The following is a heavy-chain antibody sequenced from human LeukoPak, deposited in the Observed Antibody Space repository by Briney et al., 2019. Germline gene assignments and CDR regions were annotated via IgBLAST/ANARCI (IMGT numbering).Heavy chain of an antibody. D-gene: IGHD3-9*01. J-gene: IGHJ5*02. V-gene: IGHV3-33*01. CDR3: ARAPGGPLRYFDWPPDP. CDR2: IWYDGSNK. Sequence: GGSLRLSCAASGFTFSSYGMHWVRQAPGKGLEWVAVIWYDGSNKYYADSVKGRFTISRDNSKNTLYLRMNSLRAEDTAVYYCARAPGGPLRYFDWPPDPWGQGTLVTVSS. CDR1: GFTFSSYG.